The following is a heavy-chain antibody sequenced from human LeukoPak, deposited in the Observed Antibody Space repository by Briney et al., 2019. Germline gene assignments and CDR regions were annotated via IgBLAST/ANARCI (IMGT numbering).Heavy chain of an antibody. CDR3: ARGAYNSGGTHKN. D-gene: IGHD3-22*01. V-gene: IGHV3-21*01. CDR1: GFTFRDYS. J-gene: IGHJ4*02. Sequence: GGSLRLSCAASGFTFRDYSMNWVRQAPGKGLEWVSYISTSGNYIYYADSVKGRFTISRDNAKNPLYLQMHSLRAEDTALYYCARGAYNSGGTHKNGGQGTLVTVSS. CDR2: ISTSGNYI.